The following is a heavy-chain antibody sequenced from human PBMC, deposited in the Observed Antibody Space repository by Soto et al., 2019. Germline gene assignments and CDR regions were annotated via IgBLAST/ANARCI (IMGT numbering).Heavy chain of an antibody. V-gene: IGHV3-48*01. J-gene: IGHJ4*02. CDR3: AREGYYGSGSYCCDY. Sequence: EVQLVESGGGLVQPGGSLRLSCAASGFTFSSYSMNWVRQAPGKGLEWVSYISSSSSTIYYADSVKGRFTISRDNAKNSLYLQMNSLRAEDTAVYYCAREGYYGSGSYCCDYWGQGTLVTVSS. D-gene: IGHD3-10*01. CDR2: ISSSSSTI. CDR1: GFTFSSYS.